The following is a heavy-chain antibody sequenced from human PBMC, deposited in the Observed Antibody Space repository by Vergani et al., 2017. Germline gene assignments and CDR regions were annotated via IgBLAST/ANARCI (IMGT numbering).Heavy chain of an antibody. CDR3: ARSVTLYCSGGSCYSFYYYYMDV. V-gene: IGHV4-31*03. CDR2: IYYSGST. J-gene: IGHJ6*03. D-gene: IGHD2-15*01. Sequence: QVQLQESGPGLVKPSQTLSLTCTVSGGSISSGGYYWSWIRQHPGKGLEWIGYIYYSGSTYYNPSLKSRVTISVDTSKNQFSLKLSSVTAADTAVYYCARSVTLYCSGGSCYSFYYYYMDVWGKGP. CDR1: GGSISSGGYY.